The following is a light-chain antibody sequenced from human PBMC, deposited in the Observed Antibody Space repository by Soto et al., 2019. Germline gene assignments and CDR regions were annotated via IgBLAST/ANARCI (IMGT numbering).Light chain of an antibody. CDR1: QSVSSN. Sequence: EVVMTQSPVTLSVSPGERVTLSGRASQSVSSNLAWYQQKPGQAPRLLIYGASTRATGIPARFSGSGSGTDFTLTISSLEPEDFAVYYCQQYNNWPETFGQGTKVDIK. V-gene: IGKV3-15*01. CDR2: GAS. J-gene: IGKJ1*01. CDR3: QQYNNWPET.